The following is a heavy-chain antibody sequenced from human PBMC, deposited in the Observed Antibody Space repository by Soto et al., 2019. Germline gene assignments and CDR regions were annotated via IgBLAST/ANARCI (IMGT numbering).Heavy chain of an antibody. Sequence: ALEKVSRKAFGYTFTSYDINRVRQATGQGLEWMGWMNPNSGNTGYAQKFQGRGTMTMNTSISTAYMELSSLRSEDTAVYYCAIDWRRLGAFDIWGQGTMVTLSS. J-gene: IGHJ3*02. V-gene: IGHV1-8*01. CDR2: MNPNSGNT. CDR1: GYTFTSYD. D-gene: IGHD2-21*01. CDR3: AIDWRRLGAFDI.